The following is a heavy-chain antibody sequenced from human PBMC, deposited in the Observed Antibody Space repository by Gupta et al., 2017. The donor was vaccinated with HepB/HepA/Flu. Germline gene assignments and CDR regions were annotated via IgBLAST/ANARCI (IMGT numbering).Heavy chain of an antibody. CDR1: GASISSGGHY. J-gene: IGHJ4*02. D-gene: IGHD3-10*01. Sequence: QVQLQESGPGLVKPSQTLSLHCTVSGASISSGGHYWNWIRQHPGKGLEWIGSTHYRGNSHYNPSLKSRLVISVDTSKNQFSLRLTSVTAADTAVYYCARDQEYSGSGTYYFDYWGRGTLVTVSS. V-gene: IGHV4-31*03. CDR2: THYRGNS. CDR3: ARDQEYSGSGTYYFDY.